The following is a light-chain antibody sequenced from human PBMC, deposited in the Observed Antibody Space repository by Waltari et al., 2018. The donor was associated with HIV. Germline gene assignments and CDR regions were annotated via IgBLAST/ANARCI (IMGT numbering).Light chain of an antibody. CDR2: EGS. CDR3: CSYAGSNILV. J-gene: IGLJ2*01. CDR1: SSDVGNYNL. V-gene: IGLV2-23*01. Sequence: QSALTQPASVSGSPGQSITISCTGTSSDVGNYNLVSWYQQYPGKAPKLMIYEGSKRPSGVSNRFSGSKSGNTASLTISGLQGEDEADYYCCSYAGSNILVFGGGTKVTVL.